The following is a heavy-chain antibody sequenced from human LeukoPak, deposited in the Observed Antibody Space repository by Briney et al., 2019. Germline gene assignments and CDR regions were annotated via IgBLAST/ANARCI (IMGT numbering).Heavy chain of an antibody. CDR2: IYYSGST. J-gene: IGHJ4*02. CDR3: AREKSGDYSYDC. D-gene: IGHD3-3*01. CDR1: GHSISSYY. Sequence: SETLSLTCTVSGHSISSYYWSWIRQPPGKGLEWIGYIYYSGSTNYNPSLKSRVTISVDTSKNQFSLKLSSVTAADTAVYYCAREKSGDYSYDCWSQGTLVTVSS. V-gene: IGHV4-59*01.